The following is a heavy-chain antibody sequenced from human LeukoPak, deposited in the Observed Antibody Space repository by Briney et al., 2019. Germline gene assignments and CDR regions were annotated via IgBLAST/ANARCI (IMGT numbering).Heavy chain of an antibody. CDR2: ISSSSSYI. V-gene: IGHV3-21*01. CDR3: ARADMVRGARPNWFDP. CDR1: GFTFSSYE. Sequence: GGSLRLSCAASGFTFSSYEMNWVRQAPGKGLEWVSSISSSSSYIYYADSVKGRFTISRDNAKNSLYLQMNSLRAEDTAVYYCARADMVRGARPNWFDPWGQGTLVTVSS. D-gene: IGHD3-10*01. J-gene: IGHJ5*02.